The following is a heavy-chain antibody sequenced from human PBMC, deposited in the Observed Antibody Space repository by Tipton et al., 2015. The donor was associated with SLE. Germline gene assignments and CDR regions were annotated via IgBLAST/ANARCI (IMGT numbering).Heavy chain of an antibody. V-gene: IGHV4-59*11. CDR2: IYYSGST. J-gene: IGHJ4*02. Sequence: GLVKPSETLSLTCTVSGGSISSHYWSWIRQPPGKGLEWFGYIYYSGSTNYNPSLKSRVTISVDTSKNQFSLRVTSVNAADTAVYYCARLHWYYYDSSGADYWGQGTLVTVSS. CDR3: ARLHWYYYDSSGADY. D-gene: IGHD3-22*01. CDR1: GGSISSHY.